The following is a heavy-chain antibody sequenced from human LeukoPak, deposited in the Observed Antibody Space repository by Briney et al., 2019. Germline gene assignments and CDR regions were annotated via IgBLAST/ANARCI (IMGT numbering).Heavy chain of an antibody. D-gene: IGHD3-22*01. V-gene: IGHV3-53*01. Sequence: GGSLRLSCAASGFTVSSNYMSWVRQAPGKGLEWVSIIHSGGSTFYADSVKGRFTISRDNAKNSLYLQMNSLRAEDTAVYYCARGTHYYDISGYDYWGQGTLVIVSS. CDR3: ARGTHYYDISGYDY. J-gene: IGHJ4*02. CDR2: IHSGGST. CDR1: GFTVSSNY.